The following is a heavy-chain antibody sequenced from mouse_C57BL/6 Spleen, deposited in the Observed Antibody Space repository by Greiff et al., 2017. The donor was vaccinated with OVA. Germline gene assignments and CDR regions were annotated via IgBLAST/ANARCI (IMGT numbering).Heavy chain of an antibody. J-gene: IGHJ4*01. V-gene: IGHV1-64*01. Sequence: QVQLQQPGAELVKPGASVKLSCMASGYTFTSYWMHWVKQRPGQGLEWIGMIHPNSGSTNYNEKFKSKATLTVDKSSSTAYMQLSSLTSEDSAVYYCAPSNWDEGYAMDYWGQGTSVTVSS. CDR2: IHPNSGST. CDR1: GYTFTSYW. CDR3: APSNWDEGYAMDY. D-gene: IGHD4-1*01.